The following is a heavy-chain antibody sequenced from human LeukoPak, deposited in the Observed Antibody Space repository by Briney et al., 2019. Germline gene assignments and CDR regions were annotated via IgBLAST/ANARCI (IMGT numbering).Heavy chain of an antibody. D-gene: IGHD5-18*01. CDR1: GGSFSGYY. CDR3: ARGRVQLWFRFDP. V-gene: IGHV4-34*01. Sequence: SETLSLTCAVYGGSFSGYYWSWIRQPPGKGLEWIGEINHSGSTNYNPSLKSRVTISVDTSKNQFSLKLSSVTAADTAVYYRARGRVQLWFRFDPWGQGTLVTVSS. J-gene: IGHJ5*02. CDR2: INHSGST.